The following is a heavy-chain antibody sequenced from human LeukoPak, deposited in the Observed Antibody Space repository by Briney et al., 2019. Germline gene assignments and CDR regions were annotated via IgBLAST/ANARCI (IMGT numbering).Heavy chain of an antibody. CDR1: GYTFTSYG. V-gene: IGHV1-18*01. D-gene: IGHD6-6*01. CDR3: ARSKLAFDY. Sequence: GASVKVSCKASGYTFTSYGISWVRQAPGQGLEWMGWISAYNGNTNYAQKFQGRVTITRNTSISTAYMELSSLRSEDTAVYYCARSKLAFDYWGQGTLVTVSS. J-gene: IGHJ4*02. CDR2: ISAYNGNT.